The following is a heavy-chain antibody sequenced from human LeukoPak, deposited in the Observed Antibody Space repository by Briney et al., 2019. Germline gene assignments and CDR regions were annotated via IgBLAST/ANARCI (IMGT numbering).Heavy chain of an antibody. CDR1: GYTFTSYG. V-gene: IGHV1-18*01. J-gene: IGHJ4*02. Sequence: ASVKASCKASGYTFTSYGISWVRQAPGQGLEWMGWISAYNGNTNYAQKLQGRVTMTTDTSTSTAYMELRSLRSDDTAVYYCARGTRDIVVVTATQYDYWGQGTLVTVSS. D-gene: IGHD2-21*02. CDR3: ARGTRDIVVVTATQYDY. CDR2: ISAYNGNT.